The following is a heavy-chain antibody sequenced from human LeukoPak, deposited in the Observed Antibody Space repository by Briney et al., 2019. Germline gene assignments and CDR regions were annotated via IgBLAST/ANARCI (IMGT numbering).Heavy chain of an antibody. Sequence: GGSLRLSCAASGFTFSSYSMNWVRQAPGKGLEWVSAISGSGGSTYYADSVKGRFTISRDNSKNTLYLQMNSLRAEDTAVYYCAKDRVYSSSWYRFDYWGQGTLVTVSS. CDR2: ISGSGGST. CDR1: GFTFSSYS. V-gene: IGHV3-23*01. CDR3: AKDRVYSSSWYRFDY. J-gene: IGHJ4*02. D-gene: IGHD6-13*01.